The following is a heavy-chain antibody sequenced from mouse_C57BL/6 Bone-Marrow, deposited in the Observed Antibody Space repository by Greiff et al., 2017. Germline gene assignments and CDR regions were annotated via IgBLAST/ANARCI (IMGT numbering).Heavy chain of an antibody. V-gene: IGHV1-47*01. D-gene: IGHD1-1*01. Sequence: QVQLQQSGAELVKPGASVKMSCKASGYTFTTYPIEWMKQSHGKSLEWIGNFHPYNDDTKYNAKFKGKATLTVEKSSSTVYLELSRLTSDDSAVYYCARGHYYGSYSGRYYFDYWGQGTTLTVSS. CDR2: FHPYNDDT. CDR1: GYTFTTYP. CDR3: ARGHYYGSYSGRYYFDY. J-gene: IGHJ2*01.